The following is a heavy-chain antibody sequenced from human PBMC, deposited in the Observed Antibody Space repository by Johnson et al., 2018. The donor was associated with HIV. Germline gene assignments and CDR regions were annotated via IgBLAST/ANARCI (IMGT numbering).Heavy chain of an antibody. CDR1: GFTFSSYW. J-gene: IGHJ3*02. Sequence: VQLVESGGNLVQPGGSLRLSCAASGFTFSSYWMSWVRQAPGKGLEWVANIKEDGSEEYYVDSVKGRLTISRDNAKNSLYLQIDSLRAEDTAVYYCARDGVYSSPWDAFDIWGQGTMVTVSS. CDR3: ARDGVYSSPWDAFDI. D-gene: IGHD6-13*01. CDR2: IKEDGSEE. V-gene: IGHV3-7*05.